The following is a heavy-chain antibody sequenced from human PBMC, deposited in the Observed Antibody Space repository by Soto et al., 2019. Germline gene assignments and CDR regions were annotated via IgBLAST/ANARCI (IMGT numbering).Heavy chain of an antibody. CDR3: ARRTYSSGWTTYYFDY. V-gene: IGHV5-51*01. CDR2: IYPGDSDT. J-gene: IGHJ4*02. CDR1: GYSFTSYW. Sequence: GESLKISCKGSGYSFTSYWIGWVRQMPGKGLEWMGIIYPGDSDTRYSPSFQGQVTISADKSISTAYLQWSSLKASDTAMYYCARRTYSSGWTTYYFDYWGQGTLVTVSS. D-gene: IGHD6-19*01.